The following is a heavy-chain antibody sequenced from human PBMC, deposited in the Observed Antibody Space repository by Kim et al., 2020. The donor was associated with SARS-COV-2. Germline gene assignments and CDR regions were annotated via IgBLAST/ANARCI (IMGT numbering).Heavy chain of an antibody. J-gene: IGHJ4*02. CDR1: RFTFSTYG. Sequence: GGSLRLSCAASRFTFSTYGMHWVRQAPGKGLEWVAVISNDGSIKYYADSVKGRFTISRDNSKNTLYLQMNSLRAEDTAVYYCAKPRGGRTCDGDCYFDYWGQGTPVTVSS. CDR2: ISNDGSIK. D-gene: IGHD2-21*01. V-gene: IGHV3-30*18. CDR3: AKPRGGRTCDGDCYFDY.